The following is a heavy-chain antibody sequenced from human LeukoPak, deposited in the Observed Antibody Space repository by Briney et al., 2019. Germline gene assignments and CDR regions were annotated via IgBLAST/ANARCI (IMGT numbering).Heavy chain of an antibody. D-gene: IGHD1-26*01. Sequence: PGGSLRLSCAASGFTFSSYGMHWVRQAPGKGLEWVAVIWYDGSNKYYADSVKVRFTISRDNSKNTLYLQMNSLRAEDTAVYYCAKDSTGGIGAFDIWGQGTMVTVSS. CDR1: GFTFSSYG. V-gene: IGHV3-33*06. CDR2: IWYDGSNK. J-gene: IGHJ3*02. CDR3: AKDSTGGIGAFDI.